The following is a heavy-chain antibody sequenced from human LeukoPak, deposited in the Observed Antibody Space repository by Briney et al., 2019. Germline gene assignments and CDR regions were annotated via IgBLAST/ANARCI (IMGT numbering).Heavy chain of an antibody. CDR1: GFTFSSYA. CDR2: ISYDGSNK. J-gene: IGHJ4*02. CDR3: AGYDILTGPYYFDY. Sequence: GGSLRLSCAASGFTFSSYAMHWVRQAPGKGLEWVAVISYDGSNKYYADSVKGRFTISRDNSKNTLYLQMNSLRAEDTAVYYCAGYDILTGPYYFDYWGQGTLVAVSS. V-gene: IGHV3-30*04. D-gene: IGHD3-9*01.